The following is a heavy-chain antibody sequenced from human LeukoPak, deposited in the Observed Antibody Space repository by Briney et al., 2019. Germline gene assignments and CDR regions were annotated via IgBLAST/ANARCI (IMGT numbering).Heavy chain of an antibody. J-gene: IGHJ6*02. Sequence: ASVKVSCKASGYTFTGYYMHWVRQTPGQGLAWMGWINSNSGGTNYAQKFQGRVTMTRDTSISTAYMELSRLRSDDTAVYFCARDDGGKRDGLDVWGQGTTVTVSS. CDR1: GYTFTGYY. CDR3: ARDDGGKRDGLDV. V-gene: IGHV1-2*02. CDR2: INSNSGGT. D-gene: IGHD4-23*01.